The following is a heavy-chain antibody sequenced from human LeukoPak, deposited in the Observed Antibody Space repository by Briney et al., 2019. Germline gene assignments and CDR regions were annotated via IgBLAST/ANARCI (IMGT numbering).Heavy chain of an antibody. Sequence: PSETLSLTCTVSGGSVSSDSYFWTWIRQPPGKGLEWIGYIYYSGSTNYNPSLKSRVTISLDTSKSQISLKLSSVTAADTAVCYCARGQRRLQDYWGQGTLVTVSP. CDR2: IYYSGST. J-gene: IGHJ4*02. CDR3: ARGQRRLQDY. V-gene: IGHV4-61*01. CDR1: GGSVSSDSYF.